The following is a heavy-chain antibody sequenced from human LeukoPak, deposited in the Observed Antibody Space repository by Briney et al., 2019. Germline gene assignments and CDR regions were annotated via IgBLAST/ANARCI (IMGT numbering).Heavy chain of an antibody. Sequence: ASVKVSCKASGYTFTSYDINWVRQATGQGLEWMGWMNPNSGNTGYAQKFQGRVTMTRNTSISTAYMELSSLRSEDTAVYYCARGLAIWPRESPHYWGQGTLVTVSS. CDR1: GYTFTSYD. D-gene: IGHD2-2*02. V-gene: IGHV1-8*01. CDR3: ARGLAIWPRESPHY. J-gene: IGHJ4*02. CDR2: MNPNSGNT.